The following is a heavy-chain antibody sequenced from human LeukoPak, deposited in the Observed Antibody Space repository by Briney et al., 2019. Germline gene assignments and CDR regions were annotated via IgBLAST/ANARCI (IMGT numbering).Heavy chain of an antibody. V-gene: IGHV3-48*01. CDR3: ARDSYYDSSGYFDY. CDR2: ISSSSSTI. CDR1: GFTFSNYS. J-gene: IGHJ4*02. Sequence: GGSLRLSCAASGFTFSNYSMAWVRQAPGKGLEWVSYISSSSSTIYYADSVKGRFTISRDNAKNSLYLQMNSLRAEDTAVYYCARDSYYDSSGYFDYWGQGTLVTVSS. D-gene: IGHD3-22*01.